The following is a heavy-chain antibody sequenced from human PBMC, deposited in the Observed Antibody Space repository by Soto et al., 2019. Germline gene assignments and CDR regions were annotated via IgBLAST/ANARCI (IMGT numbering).Heavy chain of an antibody. CDR2: IYSNGDT. Sequence: ASETLSLTCSVSSGSMNSGGYYWSWIRQHPGKGLEWIGYIYSNGDTYYNPSLKSRVTISVDTSKNQFSLNLTSVTGADTAVYYCARRGGSSSGYYYYAFDVWGQGTKVTV. D-gene: IGHD6-6*01. V-gene: IGHV4-31*03. CDR3: ARRGGSSSGYYYYAFDV. CDR1: SGSMNSGGYY. J-gene: IGHJ6*02.